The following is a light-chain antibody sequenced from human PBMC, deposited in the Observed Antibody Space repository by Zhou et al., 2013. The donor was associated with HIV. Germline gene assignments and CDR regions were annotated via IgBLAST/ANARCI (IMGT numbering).Light chain of an antibody. CDR2: AAS. CDR1: QSVSSN. J-gene: IGKJ3*01. CDR3: QQYSSSPFT. V-gene: IGKV3-15*01. Sequence: EIMLTQSPATLSVSPGERATLSCRASQSVSSNLAWYQQKPGQAPRLLIYAASTRATGIPARFSGSGSGTDFTLTISRLEPEDFAVYFCQQYSSSPFTFGPGTKVDVK.